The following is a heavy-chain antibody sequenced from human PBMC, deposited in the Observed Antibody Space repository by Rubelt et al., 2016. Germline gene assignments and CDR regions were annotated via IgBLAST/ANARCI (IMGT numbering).Heavy chain of an antibody. Sequence: QLQLQESVPGLVKPSETLSLTCTVSGGSISSSSYYWGWIRQPPGKRLEWIGSIFYSGSTYYNPSLKRRVTSTVDTSKNQFSLKLSSVTAAETAVYYCARGGNYGDFDYWGQGTLVTVSS. J-gene: IGHJ4*02. V-gene: IGHV4-39*02. CDR1: GGSISSSSYY. D-gene: IGHD4-17*01. CDR3: ARGGNYGDFDY. CDR2: IFYSGST.